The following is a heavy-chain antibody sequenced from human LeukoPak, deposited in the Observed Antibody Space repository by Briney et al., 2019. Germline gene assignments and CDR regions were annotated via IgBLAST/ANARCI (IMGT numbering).Heavy chain of an antibody. D-gene: IGHD6-19*01. Sequence: PGGSLRLSCAASGFTFSSYGMHWVRQAPGKGLEWVAVIWYDGSNKYYADSVKGRFTISRDNSKNTLYLQMNSLRAEDTAVYYCAKDWYPQRAAQWLVSRWGQGTLVTVSS. CDR3: AKDWYPQRAAQWLVSR. CDR1: GFTFSSYG. J-gene: IGHJ4*02. CDR2: IWYDGSNK. V-gene: IGHV3-33*06.